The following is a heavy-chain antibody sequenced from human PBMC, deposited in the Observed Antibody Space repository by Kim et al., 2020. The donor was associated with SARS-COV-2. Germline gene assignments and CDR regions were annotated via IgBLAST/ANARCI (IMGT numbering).Heavy chain of an antibody. CDR1: GGSISSYY. J-gene: IGHJ6*03. Sequence: SETLSLTCTVSGGSISSYYWSWIRQPAGKGLEWIGRIYTSGSTNYNPSLKSRVTMSVDTSKNQFSLKLSSVTAADTAVYYCARESYDFWSGSSGYYYMDVWGKGTTVTVSS. V-gene: IGHV4-4*07. CDR3: ARESYDFWSGSSGYYYMDV. CDR2: IYTSGST. D-gene: IGHD3-3*01.